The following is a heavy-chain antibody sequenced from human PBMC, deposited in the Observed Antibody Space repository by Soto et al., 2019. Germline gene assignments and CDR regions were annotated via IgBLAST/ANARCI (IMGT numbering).Heavy chain of an antibody. CDR1: GYTFTSYD. CDR2: MNPNSGNT. J-gene: IGHJ6*03. D-gene: IGHD3-10*01. V-gene: IGHV1-8*01. Sequence: ASVKVSCKASGYTFTSYDINWVRQATGQGLEWMGWMNPNSGNTGYAQKFQGRVTMTRNTSISTAYMELSSLRSEDTAVYYCARVPETEWSGYYYYMDVWGKGTTVTVSS. CDR3: ARVPETEWSGYYYYMDV.